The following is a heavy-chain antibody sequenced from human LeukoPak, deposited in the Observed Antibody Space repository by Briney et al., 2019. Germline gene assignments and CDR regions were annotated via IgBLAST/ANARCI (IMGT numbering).Heavy chain of an antibody. CDR2: INTDTGNP. V-gene: IGHV7-4-1*02. CDR3: ARDAGRHFYDRSAVDAFDI. CDR1: GYGFTDYA. J-gene: IGHJ3*02. D-gene: IGHD3-22*01. Sequence: ASVKVSCKASGYGFTDYAMNWVRQAPGQGLEWMGWINTDTGNPTYAQGFTGRFVFSLDTSVSTAYLQISSLKAEDTAVYYCARDAGRHFYDRSAVDAFDIWGQGTMVTVSS.